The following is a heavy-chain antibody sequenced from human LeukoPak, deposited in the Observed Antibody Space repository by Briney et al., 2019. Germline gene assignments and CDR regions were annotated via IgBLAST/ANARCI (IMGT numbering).Heavy chain of an antibody. CDR2: ISGSGGST. Sequence: GGSLRLSCAASGFTFSNYAMSWVRQAPGKGLEWVSAISGSGGSTYYPDPVKGRFTISRDNSKNTLYLQMNSLRAEDTAVYYCAKETYYDSSGAPLFDYWGQGTLVTVSS. CDR3: AKETYYDSSGAPLFDY. D-gene: IGHD3-22*01. V-gene: IGHV3-23*01. J-gene: IGHJ4*02. CDR1: GFTFSNYA.